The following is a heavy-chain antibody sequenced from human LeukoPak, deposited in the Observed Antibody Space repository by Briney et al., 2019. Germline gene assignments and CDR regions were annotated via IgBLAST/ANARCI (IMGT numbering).Heavy chain of an antibody. J-gene: IGHJ4*02. CDR3: ARERTSGDLTYFDY. V-gene: IGHV4-59*01. Sequence: SETLSLTCTVSGGSIINYYWSWIRQPAGKGLEWIGYIYYSGSTNYNPSLKSRVTISVDTSKNQFSLKLSSVTAADTAVYYCARERTSGDLTYFDYWGQGTLVTVSS. CDR2: IYYSGST. D-gene: IGHD4-17*01. CDR1: GGSIINYY.